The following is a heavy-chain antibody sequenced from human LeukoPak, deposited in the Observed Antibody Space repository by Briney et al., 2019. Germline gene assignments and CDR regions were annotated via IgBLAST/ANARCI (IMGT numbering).Heavy chain of an antibody. V-gene: IGHV1-18*01. CDR1: GYTFTNYG. D-gene: IGHD3-22*01. CDR3: ARDSPTLLYYYDSSGCCFDY. J-gene: IGHJ4*02. CDR2: ISAYNGNT. Sequence: ASVKVSCKASGYTFTNYGISWVRQAPGQGLEWMGWISAYNGNTNYAQKLQGRVTMTTDTSTSTAYMELRSLRSDDTAVYYCARDSPTLLYYYDSSGCCFDYWGQGTLVTVSS.